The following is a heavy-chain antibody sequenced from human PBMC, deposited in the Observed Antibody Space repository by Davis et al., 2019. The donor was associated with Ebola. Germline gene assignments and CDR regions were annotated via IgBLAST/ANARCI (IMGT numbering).Heavy chain of an antibody. J-gene: IGHJ4*02. CDR1: GGSIRSYY. CDR2: IDYRGST. Sequence: PGGSLRLSCTVSGGSIRSYYWSWIRQPPGKGLECIGYIDYRGSTKYNPSLKSRVTISVDTSKNQFSLKVSSVTAADTAVYYCARVYSGHEYYFDYWGQGTLVTVSP. CDR3: ARVYSGHEYYFDY. V-gene: IGHV4-59*01. D-gene: IGHD5-12*01.